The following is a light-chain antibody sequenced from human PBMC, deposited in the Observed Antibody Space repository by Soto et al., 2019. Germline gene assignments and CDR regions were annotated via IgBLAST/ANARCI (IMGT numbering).Light chain of an antibody. V-gene: IGKV3-20*01. CDR1: QSVSSSY. J-gene: IGKJ3*01. Sequence: EIVLTQSPGTLSLSPGERATLSCRASQSVSSSYLAWYQQKPGQAPRRLINGASSRGTGIPDRFSGSGSWTYFTLTISSLEPEDFEVYDCHQYGSSPNTFRPGTKVYIK. CDR2: GAS. CDR3: HQYGSSPNT.